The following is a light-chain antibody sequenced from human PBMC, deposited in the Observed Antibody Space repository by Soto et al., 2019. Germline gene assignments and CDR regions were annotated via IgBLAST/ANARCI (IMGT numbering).Light chain of an antibody. V-gene: IGKV3-15*01. CDR1: QTISIN. J-gene: IGKJ3*01. CDR2: GAS. CDR3: QQYGNWPPET. Sequence: EIVMTQSPATLSVSPGERATLSCRASQTISINLAWYQQKPGQAPRLLIYGASTRATGIPARFSGSGSGTEFTLTISSLQSEDFAVYYCQQYGNWPPETFXPXXXXDI.